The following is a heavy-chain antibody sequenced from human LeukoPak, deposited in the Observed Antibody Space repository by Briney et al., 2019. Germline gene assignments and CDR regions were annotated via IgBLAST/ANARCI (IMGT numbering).Heavy chain of an antibody. J-gene: IGHJ4*02. V-gene: IGHV3-30-3*01. CDR3: ARDVRHYYGSGSADY. Sequence: PGGSLRLSCAASGFTFSSYAMHWVRQAPGKGLEWVAVVSYDGSNRYYADSVKGRFTISRDNSKNTLYLQMNSLRAEDTAVYYCARDVRHYYGSGSADYWAREPWSPSPQ. CDR1: GFTFSSYA. CDR2: VSYDGSNR. D-gene: IGHD3-10*01.